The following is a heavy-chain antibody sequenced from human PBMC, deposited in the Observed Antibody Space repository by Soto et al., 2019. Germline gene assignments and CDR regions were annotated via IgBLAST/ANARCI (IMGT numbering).Heavy chain of an antibody. D-gene: IGHD6-19*01. CDR1: GFTFSSYA. Sequence: GGSLRLSCAASGFTFSSYAMHWVRQAPGKGLEWVAVISYDGSNKYYADSVKGRFTISRDNSKNTLYLQMNSLRAEDTAVYYCARDLEGIAVAGFLFDYWGQGTLVTVSS. V-gene: IGHV3-30-3*01. J-gene: IGHJ4*02. CDR3: ARDLEGIAVAGFLFDY. CDR2: ISYDGSNK.